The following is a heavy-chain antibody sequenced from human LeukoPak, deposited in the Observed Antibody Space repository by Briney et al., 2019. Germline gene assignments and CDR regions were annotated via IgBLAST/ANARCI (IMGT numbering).Heavy chain of an antibody. CDR3: ARSRYSYRHIDY. Sequence: SETLSLTCTVSGGSIGNYYWNWLRQPPGKGLEWIGYIYYSGSTNYNPSLQSRVTISVDTSKNQFSLKLSSVTAADTAVYYCARSRYSYRHIDYWGQGTLVTVSS. V-gene: IGHV4-59*01. CDR1: GGSIGNYY. D-gene: IGHD5-18*01. J-gene: IGHJ4*02. CDR2: IYYSGST.